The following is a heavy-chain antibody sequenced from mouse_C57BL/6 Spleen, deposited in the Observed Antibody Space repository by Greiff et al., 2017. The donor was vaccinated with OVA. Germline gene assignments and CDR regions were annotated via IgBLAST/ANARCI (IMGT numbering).Heavy chain of an antibody. CDR2: IYPGDGDT. Sequence: QVQLQQSGAELVKPGASVKISCKASGYAFSSYWMNWVKQRPGKGLEWIGQIYPGDGDTNYNGKFKGKATLTADKSSSTAYMQLSSLTSEDSAVYFCARWYYDYPSWFAYWGQGTLVTVSA. V-gene: IGHV1-80*01. CDR3: ARWYYDYPSWFAY. J-gene: IGHJ3*01. D-gene: IGHD2-4*01. CDR1: GYAFSSYW.